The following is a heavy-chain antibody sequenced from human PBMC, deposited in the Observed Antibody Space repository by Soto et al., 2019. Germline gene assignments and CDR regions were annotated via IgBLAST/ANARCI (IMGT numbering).Heavy chain of an antibody. CDR3: ARGPRGYVYYHGMDV. Sequence: QVQVQESGPGLVKPSETLSLPCTVSGGSISSYYVSWIRQSARKGLEWIGRIDTSGTTNYNPSLKSRVTMSVDASKSQFSLNLSSVTAADTAVYYCARGPRGYVYYHGMDVWGQGTTVTVSS. V-gene: IGHV4-4*07. D-gene: IGHD3-16*01. CDR1: GGSISSYY. J-gene: IGHJ6*02. CDR2: IDTSGTT.